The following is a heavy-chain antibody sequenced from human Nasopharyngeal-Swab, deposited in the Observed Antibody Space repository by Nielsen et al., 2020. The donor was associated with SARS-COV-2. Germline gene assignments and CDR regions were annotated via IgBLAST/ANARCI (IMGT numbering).Heavy chain of an antibody. D-gene: IGHD6-19*01. CDR3: ARDGLSLQYSSGWYGWFDP. V-gene: IGHV7-4-1*02. Sequence: ASVKVSCKASGYTFTSYAMNWVRQAPGQGLEWMGWINTNTGNPTYAQGFTGRFVFSLDTSVSTAYLQISSLKAEDTAVYHCARDGLSLQYSSGWYGWFDPWGQGTLVTVSS. J-gene: IGHJ5*02. CDR2: INTNTGNP. CDR1: GYTFTSYA.